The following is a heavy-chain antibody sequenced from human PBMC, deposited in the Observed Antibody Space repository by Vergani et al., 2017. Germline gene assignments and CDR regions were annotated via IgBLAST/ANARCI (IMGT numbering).Heavy chain of an antibody. CDR1: GGSFSGYY. CDR3: ERGRGAAAGTFDY. Sequence: QVQLQQWGAGLLKPSETLSLTCAVYGGSFSGYYWSWIRQPPGKGLEWNGEINHSGSTNYNPTLKSRVTISVDTAKNQFSLKLSSVTAADTAVYYCERGRGAAAGTFDYWGQGTLVTVSS. V-gene: IGHV4-34*01. D-gene: IGHD6-13*01. J-gene: IGHJ4*02. CDR2: INHSGST.